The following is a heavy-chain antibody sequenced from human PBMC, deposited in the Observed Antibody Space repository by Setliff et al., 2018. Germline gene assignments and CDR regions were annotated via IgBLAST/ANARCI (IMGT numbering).Heavy chain of an antibody. CDR3: ARDHYDYYDSRQAFDI. V-gene: IGHV4-61*02. CDR2: IYSRGST. Sequence: TLSLTCTVSGGSINSGSYYWSWIRQPAGKGLEWIGRIYSRGSTNYNPSLKSRVTVSLDASKNQLSLKLSSVTAADTAVYYCARDHYDYYDSRQAFDIWGQGTMVTVS. D-gene: IGHD3-22*01. J-gene: IGHJ3*02. CDR1: GGSINSGSYY.